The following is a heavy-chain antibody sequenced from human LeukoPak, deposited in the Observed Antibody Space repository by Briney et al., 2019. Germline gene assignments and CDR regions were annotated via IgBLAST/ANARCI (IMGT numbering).Heavy chain of an antibody. CDR2: ISAYNGNT. J-gene: IGHJ3*02. CDR3: ALKMGSFAYDAFDI. Sequence: ASVKVSCKASGYTFTSYGISWVRQAPGQGLEWMGWISAYNGNTNYAQEFQGRVTMTRDTSTSTVYMELSSLRSEDTAVYHCALKMGSFAYDAFDIWGQGTMVTVSS. V-gene: IGHV1-18*01. D-gene: IGHD2-8*01. CDR1: GYTFTSYG.